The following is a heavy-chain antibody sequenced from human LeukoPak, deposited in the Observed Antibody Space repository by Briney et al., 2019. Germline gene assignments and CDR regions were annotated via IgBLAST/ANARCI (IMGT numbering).Heavy chain of an antibody. D-gene: IGHD2-2*01. CDR2: INPNSGGT. J-gene: IGHJ4*02. V-gene: IGHV1-2*02. Sequence: GASVKVSCKASGYTFTGYYMHWVRQAPGQGLEWMGWINPNSGGTNYAQKFQGRVTMTGDTSISTAYMELSRLRSDDTAVYYCATGGWYCSSTSCSTPDYWGQGTLVTVSS. CDR3: ATGGWYCSSTSCSTPDY. CDR1: GYTFTGYY.